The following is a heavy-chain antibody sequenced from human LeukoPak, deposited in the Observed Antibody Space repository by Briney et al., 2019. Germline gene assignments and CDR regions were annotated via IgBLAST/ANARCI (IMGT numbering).Heavy chain of an antibody. J-gene: IGHJ4*02. Sequence: PSETLSLTCTVSGGSISSSSYYWGWIRQPPGKGLEWIGSIYYSGSTYYNPSLKSRVTISVDTSKNQFSLKLSSVTAAGTAVYYCARRHSSSCLDYWGQGTLVTVSS. CDR1: GGSISSSSYY. V-gene: IGHV4-39*01. CDR2: IYYSGST. D-gene: IGHD6-13*01. CDR3: ARRHSSSCLDY.